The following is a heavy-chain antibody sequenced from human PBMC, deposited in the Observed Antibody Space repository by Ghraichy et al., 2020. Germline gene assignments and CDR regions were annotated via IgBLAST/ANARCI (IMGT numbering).Heavy chain of an antibody. CDR2: NFYYASA. CDR1: GDSMKTYY. CDR3: VRLGLGHYMDV. V-gene: IGHV4-59*08. J-gene: IGHJ6*03. Sequence: SETLSLTCNVPGDSMKTYYWSWIRQSPGQGLEWLGFNFYYASAKYNPSLESRATISLDTSKNQFSLRLSSVTAADTAVYYCVRLGLGHYMDVWGQGTTVIVS. D-gene: IGHD5/OR15-5a*01.